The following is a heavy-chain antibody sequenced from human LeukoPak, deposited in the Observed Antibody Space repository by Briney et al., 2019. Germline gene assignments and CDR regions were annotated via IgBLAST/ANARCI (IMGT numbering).Heavy chain of an antibody. CDR1: GFTFSSYW. CDR3: ARDLYRYNWNTEFDY. V-gene: IGHV3-7*01. J-gene: IGHJ4*02. Sequence: PGGSLRLSCAASGFTFSSYWMSWVRQAPGKGLEWVANIKQDGSEKYYVDSVKGRFTISRDNAKNSLYLQMNSLRAEDTAVYYCARDLYRYNWNTEFDYWGQRTLVTVSS. D-gene: IGHD1/OR15-1a*01. CDR2: IKQDGSEK.